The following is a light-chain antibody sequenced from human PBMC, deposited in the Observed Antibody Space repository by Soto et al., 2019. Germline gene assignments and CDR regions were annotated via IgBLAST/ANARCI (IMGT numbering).Light chain of an antibody. CDR2: GTS. CDR1: QSVSST. J-gene: IGKJ4*01. V-gene: IGKV3-15*01. CDR3: QQYYQRPLT. Sequence: EIVMTQSPATLSVSPGERATLSCRASQSVSSTLAWYQQIPGQAPRLLLYGTSTRATGIPARFSGSGSGTEFTLTISSLQSEDFAFYYCQQYYQRPLTFGGGTKVEVK.